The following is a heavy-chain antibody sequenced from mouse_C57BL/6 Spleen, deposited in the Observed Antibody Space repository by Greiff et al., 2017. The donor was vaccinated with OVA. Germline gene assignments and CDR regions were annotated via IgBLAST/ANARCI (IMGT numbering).Heavy chain of an antibody. Sequence: EVQLQESGPGLVKPSQSLSLTCSVTGYSITSGYYWNWIRQFPGNKLEWMGYISYDGSNNYNPSLKNRISITLDTSKNQFFLKLNSVTTEATATYYGSREGSSGYVSYAMDYWGQGTSVTVSS. CDR2: ISYDGSN. D-gene: IGHD3-2*02. V-gene: IGHV3-6*01. J-gene: IGHJ4*01. CDR1: GYSITSGYY. CDR3: SREGSSGYVSYAMDY.